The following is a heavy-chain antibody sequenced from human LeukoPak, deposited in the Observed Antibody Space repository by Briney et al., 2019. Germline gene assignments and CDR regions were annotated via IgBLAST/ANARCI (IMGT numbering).Heavy chain of an antibody. CDR3: ARVTGTTTTIRFDP. J-gene: IGHJ5*02. CDR2: VYYSGST. Sequence: SETLSLTCTVSGGSLRGQYWSWIRLPPGEGLEWIGYVYYSGSTNYNPSLKSRVTISVDTSKNQFSLKLRSVTAADTAVYYCARVTGTTTTIRFDPWGQGTLVTVSS. CDR1: GGSLRGQY. D-gene: IGHD1-7*01. V-gene: IGHV4-59*11.